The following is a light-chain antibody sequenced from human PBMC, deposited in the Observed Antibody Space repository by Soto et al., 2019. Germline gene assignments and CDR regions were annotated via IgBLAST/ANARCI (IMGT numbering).Light chain of an antibody. CDR3: QHYNSYSEA. Sequence: DIQMTQSPSSLSASVGDRVAISCRASQSISSYLNWYQQKPGKAPKVLIYAASSLQSGVPSRFSGIGSGTDFTLTISSLQPDDFATYYCQHYNSYSEAFGQGTKVDI. V-gene: IGKV1-39*01. CDR1: QSISSY. CDR2: AAS. J-gene: IGKJ1*01.